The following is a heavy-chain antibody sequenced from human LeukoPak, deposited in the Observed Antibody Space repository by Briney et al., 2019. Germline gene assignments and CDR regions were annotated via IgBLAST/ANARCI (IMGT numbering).Heavy chain of an antibody. J-gene: IGHJ4*02. Sequence: GGSLRLSCAASGFTFSSYGMRCVRQAPGKGLEWVAFIRYDGSKKYADYVKGRFTISRDNSKNTLYLQMNSWRAEDTAVYYCAKDWRAYCGADCYSYFDYWGEGTLVTVSS. CDR2: IRYDGSKK. V-gene: IGHV3-30*02. D-gene: IGHD2-21*02. CDR1: GFTFSSYG. CDR3: AKDWRAYCGADCYSYFDY.